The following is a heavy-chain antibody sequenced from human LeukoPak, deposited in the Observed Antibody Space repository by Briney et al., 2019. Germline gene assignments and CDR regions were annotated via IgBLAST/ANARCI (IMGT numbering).Heavy chain of an antibody. V-gene: IGHV3-21*01. Sequence: XXSXXAXGXTFXXYSMNWVRQAPGKGLEWVSSISSSSSYIYYADSVKGRFTISRDNAKNSLYLQMNSLRAEDTAVYYCARDDNGYNCLFDYWGQGTLVTVSS. J-gene: IGHJ4*02. D-gene: IGHD5-24*01. CDR3: ARDDNGYNCLFDY. CDR2: ISSSSSYI. CDR1: GXTFXXYS.